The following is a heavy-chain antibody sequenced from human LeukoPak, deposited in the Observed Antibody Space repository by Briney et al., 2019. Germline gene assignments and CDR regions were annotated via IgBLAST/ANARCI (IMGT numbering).Heavy chain of an antibody. V-gene: IGHV4-31*03. CDR2: IYYSGST. D-gene: IGHD2-21*02. Sequence: PSETLSLTCTVSGGSIRSGGYYWSWIRQHPGKGLEWFGYIYYSGSTYYNPALKSRVTISVDTPKNQFSLKLSSVTAADTAVYYCARDQASYCGGDCYDYYYGMDVWGQGTTVTVSS. J-gene: IGHJ6*02. CDR1: GGSIRSGGYY. CDR3: ARDQASYCGGDCYDYYYGMDV.